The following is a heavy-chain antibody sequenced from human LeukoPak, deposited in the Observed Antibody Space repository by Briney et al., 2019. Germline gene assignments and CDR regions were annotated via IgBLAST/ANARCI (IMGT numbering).Heavy chain of an antibody. CDR2: IKQKSSGGAT. Sequence: GGSLRLSCAASGFTFNSYGMHWVRQAPGKGLEWVGRIKQKSSGGATDYAAPVKGRFTISRDDSTNTLYLQMNSLKTEDAAVYYCTTGFTGATHDGYWGQGTLVTVSS. J-gene: IGHJ4*02. CDR3: TTGFTGATHDGY. D-gene: IGHD4/OR15-4a*01. CDR1: GFTFNSYG. V-gene: IGHV3-15*01.